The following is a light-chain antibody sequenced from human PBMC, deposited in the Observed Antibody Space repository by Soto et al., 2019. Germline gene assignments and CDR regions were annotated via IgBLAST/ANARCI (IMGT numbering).Light chain of an antibody. J-gene: IGKJ1*01. V-gene: IGKV3-20*01. Sequence: EIVLTQSPGTLSLSPGERATLSCRASQSVSSSYLAWYQQRPGQAPRLLIYGASTRATGIPDRFSGSGSGADFTLTISRLEPEDFAVYSCQQYATSPRTFGQGTKVDIK. CDR1: QSVSSSY. CDR3: QQYATSPRT. CDR2: GAS.